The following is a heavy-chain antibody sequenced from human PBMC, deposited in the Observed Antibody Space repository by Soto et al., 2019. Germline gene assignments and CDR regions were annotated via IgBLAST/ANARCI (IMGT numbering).Heavy chain of an antibody. CDR2: IGDSGDSA. V-gene: IGHV3-23*01. CDR3: AHSGGWELLLPARAGY. CDR1: GFTFSSYA. D-gene: IGHD1-26*01. J-gene: IGHJ4*02. Sequence: EVQLLESGGGLVQPGGSLRLSCAASGFTFSSYAMSWVRQAPGKALEWVSIIGDSGDSAYYADSVRGRFTISRDNSKNTLYLQMNSLRAEDTAVYYCAHSGGWELLLPARAGYWGQGTLVTVSS.